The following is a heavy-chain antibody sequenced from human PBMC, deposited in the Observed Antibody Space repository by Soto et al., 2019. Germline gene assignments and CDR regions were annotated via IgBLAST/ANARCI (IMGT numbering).Heavy chain of an antibody. J-gene: IGHJ4*02. CDR3: ARHAPAISISDH. Sequence: SETLSLTCTFSGGSIRSSSYYWGWIRQPPGKGLEWTGSIYYSGSTYYNPSLKSRVTISVDTSKNQFSLKLSSVTAADTAVYYCARHAPAISISDHWGQGTLVTVSS. D-gene: IGHD3-3*01. CDR1: GGSIRSSSYY. CDR2: IYYSGST. V-gene: IGHV4-39*01.